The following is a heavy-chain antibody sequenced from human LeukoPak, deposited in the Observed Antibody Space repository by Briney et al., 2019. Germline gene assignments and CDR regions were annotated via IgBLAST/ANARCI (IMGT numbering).Heavy chain of an antibody. CDR2: SDHSGST. J-gene: IGHJ6*02. V-gene: IGHV4-34*01. Sequence: SETLSLTCAVYGGSFRNYYWIWIRQPPGKGLQWIGESDHSGSTNYNPSLKNRVTILVDTSKNHFSLKLSSVTAADTAVYYCAREVPGYYFGMDVWGQGTTVTVSS. CDR1: GGSFRNYY. CDR3: AREVPGYYFGMDV.